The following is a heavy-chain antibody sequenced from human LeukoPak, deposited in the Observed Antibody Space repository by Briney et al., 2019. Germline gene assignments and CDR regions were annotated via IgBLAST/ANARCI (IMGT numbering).Heavy chain of an antibody. CDR2: IYYGGST. D-gene: IGHD1-26*01. CDR3: ARDQGGLYYFDY. J-gene: IGHJ4*02. CDR1: GGSIRGCY. Sequence: SETLSLTCTVFGGSIRGCYWSWIRQPPGKGLEWIGYIYYGGSTNYNPSLKSRVTISVDTSKNQFSLKLSSVTAADTAVYYCARDQGGLYYFDYWGQGTQVTVSS. V-gene: IGHV4-59*01.